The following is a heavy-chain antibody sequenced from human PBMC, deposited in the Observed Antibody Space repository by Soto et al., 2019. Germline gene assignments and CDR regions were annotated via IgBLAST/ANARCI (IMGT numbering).Heavy chain of an antibody. CDR2: IIPIFGTA. CDR1: GCTFSSYA. Sequence: QVQLVQSGAEVKKPGSSVKVSCKASGCTFSSYAISWVRQAPGQGLEWMGGIIPIFGTANYAEKFQGRVTITAVKSTSTAYMELSSLRSEDTAVYYCATLGGTAMVKIDYWGHGTLVTVSS. J-gene: IGHJ4*01. V-gene: IGHV1-69*06. CDR3: ATLGGTAMVKIDY. D-gene: IGHD5-18*01.